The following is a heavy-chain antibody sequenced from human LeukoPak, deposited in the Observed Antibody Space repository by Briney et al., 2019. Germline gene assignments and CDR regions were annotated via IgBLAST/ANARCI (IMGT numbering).Heavy chain of an antibody. Sequence: GESLKISCEGSGYSFTSYWIGGVRQMPGRGLGWMGIIYPGDSDTRYSPPSQGQVTISADKSISNAYLQWSSLKASDTAMYYCARRRTSGSNIDYWGQGTLVTVSS. CDR1: GYSFTSYW. V-gene: IGHV5-51*03. CDR3: ARRRTSGSNIDY. CDR2: IYPGDSDT. J-gene: IGHJ4*02.